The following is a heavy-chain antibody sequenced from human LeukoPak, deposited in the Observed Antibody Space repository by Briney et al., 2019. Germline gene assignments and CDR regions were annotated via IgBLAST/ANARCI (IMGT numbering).Heavy chain of an antibody. J-gene: IGHJ4*02. CDR1: GGSFSGYY. CDR3: ARGSAVAGGEFDY. V-gene: IGHV4-34*01. Sequence: SETLSLTCAVYGGSFSGYYWSWIRQPSGKGLEWIGEINHSGSTNYNPSLKSRVTISVDTSKNQFSLKLSSVTAADTAVYYCARGSAVAGGEFDYWGQGTLVTVSS. CDR2: INHSGST. D-gene: IGHD6-19*01.